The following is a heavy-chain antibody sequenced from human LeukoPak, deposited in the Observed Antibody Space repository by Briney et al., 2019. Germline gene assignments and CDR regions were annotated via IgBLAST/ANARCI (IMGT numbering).Heavy chain of an antibody. CDR2: INAGNGNT. CDR1: GYTFTSYT. D-gene: IGHD3-10*01. CDR3: TRARPLGDPEKFDY. J-gene: IGHJ4*02. Sequence: ASVKVSCKASGYTFTSYTMHWVRQAPGQRLGWMGWINAGNGNTLYSQKFQGRVTITRDTFATTAYMELGSLRSEDTAAYYCTRARPLGDPEKFDYWGQGTLVTVSS. V-gene: IGHV1-3*01.